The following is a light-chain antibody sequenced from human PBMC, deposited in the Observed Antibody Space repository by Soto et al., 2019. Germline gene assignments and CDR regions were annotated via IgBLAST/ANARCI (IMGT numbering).Light chain of an antibody. V-gene: IGKV2-28*01. CDR2: LGS. CDR3: MQALQTPPT. J-gene: IGKJ2*01. CDR1: QSLLHSNGYNY. Sequence: DIVMTQSPLSLPVTPGEPASISCRSSQSLLHSNGYNYLDWYLQKPGQSPQLLISLGSNRASGVLDRFSGSGSGTDFTLKMSRVEAEDVGVYYCMQALQTPPTFGRDTKLELK.